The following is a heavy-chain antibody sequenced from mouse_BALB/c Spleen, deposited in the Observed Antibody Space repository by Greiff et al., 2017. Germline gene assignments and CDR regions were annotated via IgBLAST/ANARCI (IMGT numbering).Heavy chain of an antibody. Sequence: VQLQQSGTVLARPGASVKMSCKASGYTFTSYWMHWVKQRPGQGLEWIGAIYPGNSDTSYNQKFKGKAKLTAVTSTSTAYMELSSLTNEDSAVYYCTRGDYRYVYAMDYWGQGTSVTVSS. CDR3: TRGDYRYVYAMDY. D-gene: IGHD2-14*01. CDR2: IYPGNSDT. V-gene: IGHV1-5*01. CDR1: GYTFTSYW. J-gene: IGHJ4*01.